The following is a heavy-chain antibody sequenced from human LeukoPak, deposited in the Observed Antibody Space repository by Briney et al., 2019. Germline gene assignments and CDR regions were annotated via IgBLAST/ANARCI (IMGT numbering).Heavy chain of an antibody. CDR2: ISYDGSNK. Sequence: GGSLRLSCAASGFIFYDYAMTWVRQAPGKGLEWVAVISYDGSNKYYADSVKGRFTISRDNSKNTLYLQMNSLRAEDTAVYYCAKDEGRPEYWGQGTLVTVSS. V-gene: IGHV3-30*18. CDR3: AKDEGRPEY. CDR1: GFIFYDYA. J-gene: IGHJ4*02.